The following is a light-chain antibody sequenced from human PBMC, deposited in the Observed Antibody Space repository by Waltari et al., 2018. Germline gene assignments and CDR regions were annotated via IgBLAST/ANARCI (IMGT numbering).Light chain of an antibody. V-gene: IGLV2-14*02. CDR3: ASWDESHYV. CDR1: SNNVGDYNL. Sequence: QSALTQPVSVSGSPGQSVTISCTGTSNNVGDYNLVSWFQHHPDQAPKLLIFYVSKRPSGVSNRFSGSRSGTSASLVISELRSEDEGIYYCASWDESHYVFGPGTTVTVL. J-gene: IGLJ1*01. CDR2: YVS.